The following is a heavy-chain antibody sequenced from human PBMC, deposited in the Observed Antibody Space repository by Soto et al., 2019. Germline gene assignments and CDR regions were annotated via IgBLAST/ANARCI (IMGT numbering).Heavy chain of an antibody. CDR3: ARDVQPITIFGVVPYYYYYGMDV. J-gene: IGHJ6*02. Sequence: GGSLRLSCAASGFTFSSYGMHWVRQAPGKGLEWVAVIWYDGSNKYYAGSVKGRFTISRDNSKNTLYLQMNSLRAEDTAVYYCARDVQPITIFGVVPYYYYYGMDVWGQGTTVTVSS. V-gene: IGHV3-33*01. CDR2: IWYDGSNK. D-gene: IGHD3-3*01. CDR1: GFTFSSYG.